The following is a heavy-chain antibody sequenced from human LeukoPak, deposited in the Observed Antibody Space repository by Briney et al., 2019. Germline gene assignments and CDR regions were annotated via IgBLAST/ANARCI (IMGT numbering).Heavy chain of an antibody. CDR3: ARDELWSGSAVGY. J-gene: IGHJ4*02. CDR2: ISPNGATT. V-gene: IGHV3-23*01. D-gene: IGHD3-3*01. CDR1: GFTFSSHG. Sequence: GGTLRLSCAASGFTFSSHGMNWVRQAPGKGLKWVSGISPNGATTYYADSVKGRFTISRDNSKNTVFLQMNSLRPEDTAVYYCARDELWSGSAVGYWGQGTLVTVSS.